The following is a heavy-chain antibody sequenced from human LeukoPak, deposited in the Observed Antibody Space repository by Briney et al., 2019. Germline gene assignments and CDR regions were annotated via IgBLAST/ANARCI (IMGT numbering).Heavy chain of an antibody. Sequence: PGGSLGLSCAASGFTFDDYGMSWIRQVPGKGLEWVSGINWNGGSTGYADSVKGRFTISRDNAKNSLYLQPNSLRAEDTALYYCARGRGYQLPPYYWGQGTLVTVSS. V-gene: IGHV3-20*04. J-gene: IGHJ4*02. CDR2: INWNGGST. CDR1: GFTFDDYG. CDR3: ARGRGYQLPPYY. D-gene: IGHD2-2*01.